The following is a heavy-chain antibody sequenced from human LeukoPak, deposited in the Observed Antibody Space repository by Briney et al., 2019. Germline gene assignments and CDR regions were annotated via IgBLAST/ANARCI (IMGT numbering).Heavy chain of an antibody. V-gene: IGHV1-69*04. CDR2: IIPILGIA. CDR1: GGTFSSYA. Sequence: SVKVSCKASGGTFSSYAISWVRQAPGQGLEWMGRIIPILGIANYAQKFQGRVTITADKSTSTAYMELSSLRSEDTAVYYCATDIVVVPAAKAELFDYWGQGTLVPVSS. D-gene: IGHD2-2*01. J-gene: IGHJ4*02. CDR3: ATDIVVVPAAKAELFDY.